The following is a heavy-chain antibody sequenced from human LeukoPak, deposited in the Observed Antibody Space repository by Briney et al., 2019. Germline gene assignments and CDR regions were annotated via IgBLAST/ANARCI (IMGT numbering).Heavy chain of an antibody. J-gene: IGHJ4*02. Sequence: GGSLRLSCAASGFPFSAYWMLWARQAPGKGLEWVSFFYTDGNAYYANSVRGRFTVSRDNSKNTLYLQMNSLRDEDTAVYYCARVSSPELYFDYWGQGTLVTVSS. D-gene: IGHD1-14*01. V-gene: IGHV3-66*01. CDR3: ARVSSPELYFDY. CDR2: FYTDGNA. CDR1: GFPFSAYW.